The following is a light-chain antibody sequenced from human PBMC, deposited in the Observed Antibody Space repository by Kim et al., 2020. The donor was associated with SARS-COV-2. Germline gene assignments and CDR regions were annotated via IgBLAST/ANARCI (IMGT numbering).Light chain of an antibody. V-gene: IGKV1-5*03. CDR3: QQYKTYPVT. CDR1: QNIDAW. J-gene: IGKJ4*01. Sequence: ASVGDRVTITCRASQNIDAWLAWYQQKPGKAPKLLIYTAATLESGVPSRFSGSGSGTEFTLTISRLQPDDFATYYCQQYKTYPVTFGGGTKVDIK. CDR2: TAA.